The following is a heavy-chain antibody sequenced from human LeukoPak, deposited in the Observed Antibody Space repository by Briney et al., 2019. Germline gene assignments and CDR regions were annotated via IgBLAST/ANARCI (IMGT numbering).Heavy chain of an antibody. D-gene: IGHD1-26*01. CDR3: ARGRAVGVRAGFDY. CDR1: GYTFATYH. CDR2: INPSGGSS. Sequence: VASVKVTCKASGYTFATYHMHWVRQAPGQGVEWMEKINPSGGSSSYAQRFQGRVTMTRDTSTSTVYMELSSLRSEDTAVYYCARGRAVGVRAGFDYWGQGTLVTVSS. V-gene: IGHV1-46*03. J-gene: IGHJ4*02.